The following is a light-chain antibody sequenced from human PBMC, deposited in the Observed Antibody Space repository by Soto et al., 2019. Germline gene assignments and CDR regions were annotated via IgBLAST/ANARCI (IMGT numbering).Light chain of an antibody. J-gene: IGLJ3*02. CDR2: EVS. V-gene: IGLV2-14*01. CDR3: SSYTTSSTQV. CDR1: SSDVGYYNY. Sequence: QSALTQPASVSGSPGQSITISCTGTSSDVGYYNYVSWYQHHPGKVPKLMIYEVSNRPSGVSNRFSGSKSGNTASLTISGQQAEDEADYYCSSYTTSSTQVFGGGTTLTVL.